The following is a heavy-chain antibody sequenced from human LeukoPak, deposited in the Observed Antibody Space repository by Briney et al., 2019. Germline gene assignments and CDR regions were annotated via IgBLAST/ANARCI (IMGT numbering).Heavy chain of an antibody. Sequence: SETLSLTCTVSGYSISSGYYWGWIRQPPGKGLEWIGSIYHSGSTYYNPSLKSRVTISVDTSKNQFSLKLSSVTAADTAVYYCARASDYYGSGTPFYWGQGTLVTVSS. CDR2: IYHSGST. J-gene: IGHJ4*02. V-gene: IGHV4-38-2*02. D-gene: IGHD3-10*01. CDR1: GYSISSGYY. CDR3: ARASDYYGSGTPFY.